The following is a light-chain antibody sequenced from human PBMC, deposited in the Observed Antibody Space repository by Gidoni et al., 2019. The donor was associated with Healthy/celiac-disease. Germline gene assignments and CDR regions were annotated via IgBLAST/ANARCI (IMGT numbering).Light chain of an antibody. CDR1: QSVSSSY. J-gene: IGKJ3*01. V-gene: IGKV3-20*01. CDR2: GAS. Sequence: EIVLTQSPGTLSLSPGERATLSCRASQSVSSSYLAWYQQKPGQAPRLLIYGASSRATGIPDRFSGSGSGTDFTLTISRLEPEDFAVYYCQQYGSSPPGVTFGPXTKVDIK. CDR3: QQYGSSPPGVT.